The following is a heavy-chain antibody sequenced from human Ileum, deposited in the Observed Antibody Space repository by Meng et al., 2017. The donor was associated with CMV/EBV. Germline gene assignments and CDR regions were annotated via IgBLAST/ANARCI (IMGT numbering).Heavy chain of an antibody. Sequence: GALKISCLASGFTFSSHAMSWFRQAPGKGLEWVSGFSRNAEDTHYADSVRGRFTMSRDTSKNTLYLQMNSLRAEDTAVYYCAKGSRDGFNGLFDCWGQGALVTVSS. CDR1: GFTFSSHA. V-gene: IGHV3-23*01. CDR3: AKGSRDGFNGLFDC. D-gene: IGHD5-24*01. CDR2: FSRNAEDT. J-gene: IGHJ4*02.